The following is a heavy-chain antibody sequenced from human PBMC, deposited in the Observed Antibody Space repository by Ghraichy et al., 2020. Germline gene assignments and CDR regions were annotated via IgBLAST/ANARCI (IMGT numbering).Heavy chain of an antibody. CDR3: ASHDLTTGGTDY. CDR2: IYYSGST. V-gene: IGHV4-31*01. Sequence: SETLSLTCTVSGGSISSGGYYWSWIRQHPGKGLEWIGYIYYSGSTYYNPSLKSLVTISVDTSKNQFSLKLSSVIADDTAVYYCASHDLTTGGTDYWGQGTLVTVSS. J-gene: IGHJ4*02. D-gene: IGHD2-8*02. CDR1: GGSISSGGYY.